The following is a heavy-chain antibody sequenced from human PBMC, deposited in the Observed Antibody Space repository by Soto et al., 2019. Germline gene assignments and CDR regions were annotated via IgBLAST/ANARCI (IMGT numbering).Heavy chain of an antibody. Sequence: EVQLVESGGGLVKPGGSLRLSCAASGFTFSNAWMSWVRQAPGKGLEWVGRIKSKTDGGTTDYAAPVKGRVTSSRDDSKDTLYLQMNSLKTEDTDVYYCTTVHGQWSPSDYWGQGTLVTVSS. V-gene: IGHV3-15*01. CDR2: IKSKTDGGTT. CDR3: TTVHGQWSPSDY. CDR1: GFTFSNAW. J-gene: IGHJ4*02. D-gene: IGHD6-19*01.